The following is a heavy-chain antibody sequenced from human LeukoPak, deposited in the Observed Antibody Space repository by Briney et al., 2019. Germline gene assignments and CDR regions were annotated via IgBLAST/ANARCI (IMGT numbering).Heavy chain of an antibody. CDR3: ARVSSGIWWNFDY. V-gene: IGHV3-48*01. CDR2: ISSSSSTI. Sequence: GGSLRLSCAASGFTFSSYSMNWVRQAPGKGLEWVSCISSSSSTIYYADSVKGRITISRDNGKNSVDRQMNSLRAEDTAVYYCARVSSGIWWNFDYWGQGTLVTVSP. CDR1: GFTFSSYS. J-gene: IGHJ4*02. D-gene: IGHD3-10*01.